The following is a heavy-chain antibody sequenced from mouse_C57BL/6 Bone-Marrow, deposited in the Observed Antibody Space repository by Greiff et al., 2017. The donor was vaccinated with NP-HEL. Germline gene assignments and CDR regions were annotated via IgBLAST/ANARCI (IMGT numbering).Heavy chain of an antibody. J-gene: IGHJ1*03. CDR3: VRQKLGRWYFDV. V-gene: IGHV10-1*01. D-gene: IGHD4-1*01. CDR1: GFSFNTYA. CDR2: IRSKSNNYAT. Sequence: VQLKESGGGLVQPKGSLKLSCAASGFSFNTYAMNWVRQAPGKGLEWVARIRSKSNNYATYHADSVKDRFTISRDDSESMLYLQMNNLKTEDTAMYYCVRQKLGRWYFDVWGTGTTVTVSS.